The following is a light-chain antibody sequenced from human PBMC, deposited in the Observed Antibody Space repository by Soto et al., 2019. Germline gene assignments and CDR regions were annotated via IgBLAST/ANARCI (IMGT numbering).Light chain of an antibody. J-gene: IGKJ2*01. Sequence: DIQMTQSPSSLSTSVGDRVTITCRASQSISTYLNWFQQKPGTAPKLLIYAASSLQSGVPSRFSGSGSGTDFTLTISSLQPEDFAPYYCHQSYSFPYTFGQGTKLEIK. CDR3: HQSYSFPYT. CDR2: AAS. CDR1: QSISTY. V-gene: IGKV1-39*01.